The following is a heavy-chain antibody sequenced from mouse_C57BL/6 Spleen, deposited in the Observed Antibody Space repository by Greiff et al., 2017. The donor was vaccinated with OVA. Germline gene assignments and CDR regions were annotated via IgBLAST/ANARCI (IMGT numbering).Heavy chain of an antibody. Sequence: EVQLQQSGPELVKPGASVKIPCKASGYTFTDYNMDWVKQSQGKSLEWIGDINPNNGGTIYNQKFKGKATLTVDKSSSTAYMELRSLTSEDTAVYYCARDTTVVARYFDVWGTGTTVTVSS. D-gene: IGHD1-1*01. J-gene: IGHJ1*03. CDR1: GYTFTDYN. CDR3: ARDTTVVARYFDV. CDR2: INPNNGGT. V-gene: IGHV1-18*01.